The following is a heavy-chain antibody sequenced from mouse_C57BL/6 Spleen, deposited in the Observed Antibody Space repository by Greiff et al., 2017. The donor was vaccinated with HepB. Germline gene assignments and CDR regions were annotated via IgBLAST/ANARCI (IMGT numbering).Heavy chain of an antibody. J-gene: IGHJ2*01. CDR1: GYTFTDYE. V-gene: IGHV1-15*01. Sequence: QVQLQQSGAELVRPGASVTLSCKASGYTFTDYEMHWVKQTPVHGLEWIGAIDPETGGTAYNQKFKGKAILTADKSSSTAYMALLSLTSEDSAVYYCTRSPLTTVVATGFDYWGQGTTLTVSS. CDR3: TRSPLTTVVATGFDY. D-gene: IGHD1-1*01. CDR2: IDPETGGT.